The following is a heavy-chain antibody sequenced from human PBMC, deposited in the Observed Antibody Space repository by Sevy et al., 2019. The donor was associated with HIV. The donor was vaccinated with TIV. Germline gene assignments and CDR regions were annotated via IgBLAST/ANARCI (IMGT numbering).Heavy chain of an antibody. CDR2: ISWNSGSI. V-gene: IGHV3-9*01. CDR3: AKSSGYDYYYYYVMDV. D-gene: IGHD5-12*01. J-gene: IGHJ6*02. CDR1: GFTFDDYA. Sequence: GGSLRLSCAASGFTFDDYAMHWVRQAPGKGLEWVSGISWNSGSIGYADSVKGRFTISRHNAKNSLYLQMNSLRAEDTALYYCAKSSGYDYYYYYVMDVWGQGTTVTVSS.